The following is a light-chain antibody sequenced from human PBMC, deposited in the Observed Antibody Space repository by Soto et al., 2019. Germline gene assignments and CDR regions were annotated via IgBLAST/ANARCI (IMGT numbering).Light chain of an antibody. CDR3: QQYGNSPQT. Sequence: EILLTQSPGTLSLSPGERATLSCRASQSVSSSYLAWYQQKPGQAPRLLIYGASNRATGIPDRFSGSGSGTDFTLTISRLEPEDFAVYYCQQYGNSPQTFGRGTKVEIK. J-gene: IGKJ1*01. CDR2: GAS. V-gene: IGKV3-20*01. CDR1: QSVSSSY.